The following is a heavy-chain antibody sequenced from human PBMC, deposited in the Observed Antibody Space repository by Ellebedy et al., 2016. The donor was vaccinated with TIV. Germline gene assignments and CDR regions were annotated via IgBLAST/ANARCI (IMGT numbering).Heavy chain of an antibody. CDR3: AKDKSGRKGYSSGWTY. CDR2: ISGSGGST. CDR1: GFTFSVYY. V-gene: IGHV3-23*01. D-gene: IGHD6-19*01. Sequence: GESLKISCAASGFTFSVYYMSWVRQAPGKGLEWVSAISGSGGSTYYADSVKGRFTTSRDNSKNTLYLQMNSLRAEDTAVYYCAKDKSGRKGYSSGWTYWGQGTLVTVSS. J-gene: IGHJ4*02.